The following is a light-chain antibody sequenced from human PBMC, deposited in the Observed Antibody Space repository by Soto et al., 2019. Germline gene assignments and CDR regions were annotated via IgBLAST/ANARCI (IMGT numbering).Light chain of an antibody. J-gene: IGKJ1*01. Sequence: ETVLTQSPATLSVSPGETATLSCTTSQGLNRNLAWYQQKLGRAPRVLIYGASTRAAGIPARFSGSGSGTEFILTISSLQSEDFAVYYCHEYNTWPWTFGQGTKVEIK. CDR1: QGLNRN. CDR3: HEYNTWPWT. CDR2: GAS. V-gene: IGKV3-15*01.